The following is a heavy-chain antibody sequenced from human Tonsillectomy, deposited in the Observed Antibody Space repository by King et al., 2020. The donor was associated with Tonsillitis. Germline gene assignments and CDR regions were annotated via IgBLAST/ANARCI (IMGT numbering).Heavy chain of an antibody. Sequence: VQLVESGGGLVKPGGSLRLSCAASGFTFSDYYMSWIRQAPGKGLEWVSYISSSGSTIYYADSVKGRFTISRDNAKNSLYLQMNSLRAEDTAVYYCAREANDILTGYHLKENWFDPWGQGTLVTVSS. J-gene: IGHJ5*02. CDR1: GFTFSDYY. V-gene: IGHV3-11*01. CDR2: ISSSGSTI. D-gene: IGHD3-9*01. CDR3: AREANDILTGYHLKENWFDP.